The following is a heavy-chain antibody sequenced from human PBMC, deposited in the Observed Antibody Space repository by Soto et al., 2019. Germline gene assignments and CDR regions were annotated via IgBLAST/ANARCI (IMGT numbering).Heavy chain of an antibody. CDR3: ASLNVVTEPFHSYYFDY. CDR2: IYYSGST. J-gene: IGHJ4*02. V-gene: IGHV4-39*01. D-gene: IGHD3-22*01. Sequence: SETLSLTCTVSGGSISSNSYYWGWIRQPPGKGLEWIGSIYYSGSTYYNPSLKSRVTISVDTSKNQFSLKLSSVTAADTAVYYCASLNVVTEPFHSYYFDYWGQGTRVTVS. CDR1: GGSISSNSYY.